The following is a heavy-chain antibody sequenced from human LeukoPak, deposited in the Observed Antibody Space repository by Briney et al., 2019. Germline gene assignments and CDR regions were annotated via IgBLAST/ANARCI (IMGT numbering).Heavy chain of an antibody. Sequence: SPRLSCAASGVTFSSEVIHWVRQAPGKRLEWGGGMRDYGSNKYYADSVKGRFTISRANSKNTLYLQMNSLRAEDTAVYYCAKERDTAMVTIDYWGQGTLVTVSS. V-gene: IGHV3-30*02. CDR1: GVTFSSEV. CDR2: MRDYGSNK. D-gene: IGHD5-18*01. CDR3: AKERDTAMVTIDY. J-gene: IGHJ4*02.